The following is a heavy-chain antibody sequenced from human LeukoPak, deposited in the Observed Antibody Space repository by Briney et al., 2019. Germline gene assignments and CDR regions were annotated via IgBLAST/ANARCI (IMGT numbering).Heavy chain of an antibody. D-gene: IGHD2-15*01. J-gene: IGHJ4*02. CDR2: ISGDGGST. Sequence: QPGGSLRLSCAASGFTFDDYAMHWDRQAPGKGLEWVSLISGDGGSTYYADSVKGRFTISRDNSKNSLYLQMNSLRTEDTALYYCAKGRYCSGGSCYYFDYWGQGTLVTVSS. V-gene: IGHV3-43*02. CDR1: GFTFDDYA. CDR3: AKGRYCSGGSCYYFDY.